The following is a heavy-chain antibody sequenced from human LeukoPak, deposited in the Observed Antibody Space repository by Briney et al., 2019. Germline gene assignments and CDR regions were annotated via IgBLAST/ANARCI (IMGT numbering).Heavy chain of an antibody. CDR2: IYTSGST. CDR1: GGSISSSSYY. Sequence: SETLSLTCTVSGGSISSSSYYWGWIRQPAGKGLEWIGRIYTSGSTNYNPSLKSRVTISVDTSKNQFSLKLSSVTAADTAVYYCAREVVGATTWFDPWGQGTLVTVSS. D-gene: IGHD1-26*01. CDR3: AREVVGATTWFDP. J-gene: IGHJ5*02. V-gene: IGHV4-61*02.